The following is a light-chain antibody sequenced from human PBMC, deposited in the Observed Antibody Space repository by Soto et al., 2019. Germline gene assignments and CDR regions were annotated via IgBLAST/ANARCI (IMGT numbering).Light chain of an antibody. Sequence: DIQMTQSPSTLSASVRDRVTITCRASQSISSWLAWYQQKPGKAPKLLIYDASRLESGVPSRFSGSGSGTEFTLTISSLQPDDFATYYCQQYRTFGQGTKLEIK. CDR3: QQYRT. CDR1: QSISSW. CDR2: DAS. V-gene: IGKV1-5*01. J-gene: IGKJ2*01.